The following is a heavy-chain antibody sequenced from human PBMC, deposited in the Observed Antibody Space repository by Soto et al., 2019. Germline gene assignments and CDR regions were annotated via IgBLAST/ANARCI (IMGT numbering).Heavy chain of an antibody. V-gene: IGHV1-46*01. CDR2: INPSGGST. J-gene: IGHJ4*02. CDR1: GYTFTSYY. CDR3: ARPPYPECINAVCYPLDY. Sequence: QVQLVQYGAEVKKPGASVKISCKASGYTFTSYYMHWVRQAPGQGLEWMGIINPSGGSTNYAQKRQGRVAMTRDTSTSTVYMELNSLRSEDTAVYYCARPPYPECINAVCYPLDYWGQGTLVTVSS. D-gene: IGHD2-8*01.